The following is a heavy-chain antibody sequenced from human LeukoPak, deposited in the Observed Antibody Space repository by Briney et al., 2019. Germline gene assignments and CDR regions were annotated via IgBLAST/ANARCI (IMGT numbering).Heavy chain of an antibody. J-gene: IGHJ5*02. CDR1: GGSISSYY. V-gene: IGHV4-59*01. D-gene: IGHD2-15*01. CDR3: ASLSEYCSSGSCYLGWFDP. Sequence: SETLSLTCTVSGGSISSYYWSWIRQPPGKGLEWIGYVYYSGSTNYNPSLKSRVTISVDTSKNQVSLKLSSVTAADTAVYYCASLSEYCSSGSCYLGWFDPWGQGTLVTVSS. CDR2: VYYSGST.